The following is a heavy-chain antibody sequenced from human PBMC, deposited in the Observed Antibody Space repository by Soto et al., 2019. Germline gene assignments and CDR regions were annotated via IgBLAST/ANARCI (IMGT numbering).Heavy chain of an antibody. D-gene: IGHD3-10*01. CDR1: GYTFTSYY. V-gene: IGHV1-46*01. CDR3: ASLVYGSFDY. Sequence: QVQLVQSGAEVKKPGASVKVSCKASGYTFTSYYMHWVRQAPGQGLEWMGIINPRGGSTSYAQKFQGRVTMPWGTPTRTVYSELSSLGSEDAAVYYCASLVYGSFDYWGQGTLVTVSA. J-gene: IGHJ4*02. CDR2: INPRGGST.